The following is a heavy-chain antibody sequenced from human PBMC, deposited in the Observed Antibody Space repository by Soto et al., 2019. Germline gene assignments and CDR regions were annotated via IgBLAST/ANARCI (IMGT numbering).Heavy chain of an antibody. CDR1: GFTFSSYG. V-gene: IGHV3-30*18. CDR2: ISYDGSNK. J-gene: IGHJ4*02. Sequence: GGSLRLSCAASGFTFSSYGMHWVRQAPGKGLEWVAVISYDGSNKYYADSVKGRFTISRDISKNTLYLQMNSLRAEDTAVYYCAKSYLGPGIQLWLQDYWGQGTLVTVSS. CDR3: AKSYLGPGIQLWLQDY. D-gene: IGHD5-18*01.